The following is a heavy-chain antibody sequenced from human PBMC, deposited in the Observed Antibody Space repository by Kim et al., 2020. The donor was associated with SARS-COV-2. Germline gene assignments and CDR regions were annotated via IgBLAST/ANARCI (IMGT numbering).Heavy chain of an antibody. CDR1: GYTFKSYA. Sequence: ASVKVSCQPSGYTFKSYALSWVRQAPGQGLEWMGWINTNTGKPTYAQGFTGRFVFSLDTSLSTAFLQISSLKAEDTAVYFCARFIDFRSNHEYHYYMDVWGTGTTVTVSS. D-gene: IGHD3-3*01. CDR2: INTNTGKP. CDR3: ARFIDFRSNHEYHYYMDV. V-gene: IGHV7-4-1*02. J-gene: IGHJ6*03.